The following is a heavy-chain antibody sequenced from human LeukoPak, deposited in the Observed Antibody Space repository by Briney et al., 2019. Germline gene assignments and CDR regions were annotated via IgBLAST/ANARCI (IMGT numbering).Heavy chain of an antibody. J-gene: IGHJ6*02. CDR1: GFTFSSYG. V-gene: IGHV3-30*18. CDR3: AKATVVTPMGYYYYYGMDV. Sequence: GGSLRLSCAASGFTFSSYGMHWVRQAPGKGLEWVAVISYDGSNKYYADSVKGRFTISRDNSKNTLYLQMNSLRAEDTAVYYCAKATVVTPMGYYYYYGMDVWGQGTTVTVSS. D-gene: IGHD4-23*01. CDR2: ISYDGSNK.